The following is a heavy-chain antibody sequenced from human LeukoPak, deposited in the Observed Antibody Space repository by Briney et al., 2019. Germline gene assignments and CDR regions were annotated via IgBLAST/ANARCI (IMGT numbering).Heavy chain of an antibody. CDR1: GGSISSGDYY. V-gene: IGHV4-30-4*08. CDR3: ARDLFIAARYWYFDL. D-gene: IGHD6-6*01. J-gene: IGHJ2*01. Sequence: SETLSLTCTVSGGSISSGDYYWSWIRQPPGKGLEWIGYIYYSGGTYYNPSLKSRVTISVDTSKNQFSLKLSSVTAADTAVYYCARDLFIAARYWYFDLWGRGTLVTVSS. CDR2: IYYSGGT.